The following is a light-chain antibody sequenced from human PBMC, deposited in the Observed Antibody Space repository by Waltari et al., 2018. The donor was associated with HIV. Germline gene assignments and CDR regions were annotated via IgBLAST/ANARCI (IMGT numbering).Light chain of an antibody. J-gene: IGLJ2*01. V-gene: IGLV2-14*01. CDR1: SDDIGLYNF. Sequence: QSALTQPASVSGSPGQSIPISCTGTSDDIGLYNFVSWYQKHPDKAPQLIIYGNTNRPSGVSYRFSGSKSDNTASLTISGLQAEDEADYYCSSFATSDTLLLGGGTKLTVL. CDR3: SSFATSDTLL. CDR2: GNT.